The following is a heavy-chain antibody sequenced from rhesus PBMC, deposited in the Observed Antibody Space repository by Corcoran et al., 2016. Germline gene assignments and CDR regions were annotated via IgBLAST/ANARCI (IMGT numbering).Heavy chain of an antibody. V-gene: IGHV3S5*01. Sequence: EVQLVETGGGLVQPGGSLRLPCAASGFTFSSYGMSWVRQAPGKGLEWVSGISYTGGSTYYADSVKGRLTISRDNSKNTLSLQMNSLRAEDTAVYYCAKGVGDTGAFDFWGQGLRVTVSS. CDR3: AKGVGDTGAFDF. CDR1: GFTFSSYG. J-gene: IGHJ3*01. D-gene: IGHD1-44*02. CDR2: ISYTGGST.